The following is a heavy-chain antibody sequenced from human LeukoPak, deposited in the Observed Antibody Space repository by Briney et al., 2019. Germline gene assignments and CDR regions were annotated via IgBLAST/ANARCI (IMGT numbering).Heavy chain of an antibody. J-gene: IGHJ5*02. V-gene: IGHV4-4*02. CDR2: IYHSGST. Sequence: SETLSLTCAVSGGSISSSNWWSWVRQPPGKGLEWIGEIYHSGSTNYNPSLKSRVTISVDKSKNQFSLKLSSVTAADTAVYYCARRYYDILTGPNWFDPWGQGTLVTVSS. CDR1: GGSISSSNW. D-gene: IGHD3-9*01. CDR3: ARRYYDILTGPNWFDP.